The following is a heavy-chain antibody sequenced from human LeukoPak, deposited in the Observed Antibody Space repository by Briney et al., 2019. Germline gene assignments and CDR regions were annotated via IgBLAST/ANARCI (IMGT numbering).Heavy chain of an antibody. J-gene: IGHJ4*02. Sequence: GESLRLSCAASGFTFSSYGMHWVRQAPGKGLEWVAFIRYDGSNKYYADSVKGRFTISRDNSKNTLYLQMNSLRAEDTAVYYCARDYDSSGYEIVFDYWGQGTLVTVSS. CDR3: ARDYDSSGYEIVFDY. CDR2: IRYDGSNK. V-gene: IGHV3-30*02. D-gene: IGHD3-22*01. CDR1: GFTFSSYG.